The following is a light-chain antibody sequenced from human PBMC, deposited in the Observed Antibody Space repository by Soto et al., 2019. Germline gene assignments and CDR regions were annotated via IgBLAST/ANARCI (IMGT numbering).Light chain of an antibody. J-gene: IGKJ1*01. CDR1: QSVSSN. CDR2: GAS. CDR3: QQHNSWPWT. V-gene: IGKV3-15*01. Sequence: IVMTQSPATLSVSPGESATLSCRASQSVSSNLAWYQQKPGQAPRLLIYGASTRATGIPARFSGSGSGTEFTLPISSLQSEDFAVYYCQQHNSWPWTFGQGTKVEIK.